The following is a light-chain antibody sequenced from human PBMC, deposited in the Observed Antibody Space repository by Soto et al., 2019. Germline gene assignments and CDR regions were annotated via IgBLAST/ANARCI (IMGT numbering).Light chain of an antibody. V-gene: IGKV1-33*01. CDR2: DAS. CDR3: QQYDNLPLT. CDR1: QDISNY. J-gene: IGKJ4*01. Sequence: DIQTTQSPSSLSASVGDRVTITCQASQDISNYLNWYQQKPGKAPKLLIYDASNLETGVPSRFSGSGSGTDFTFTISSLQLEDIATYYCQQYDNLPLTFGGGTKVEIK.